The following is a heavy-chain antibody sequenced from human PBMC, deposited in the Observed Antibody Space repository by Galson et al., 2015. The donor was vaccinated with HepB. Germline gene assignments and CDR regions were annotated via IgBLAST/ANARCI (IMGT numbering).Heavy chain of an antibody. CDR2: TYYRSKWYN. D-gene: IGHD4-17*01. CDR1: GDSVSSNSAA. J-gene: IGHJ6*02. V-gene: IGHV6-1*01. CDR3: ARDYGDYEGVYYGMDV. Sequence: CAISGDSVSSNSAAWNWIRQSPSRGLEWLGRTYYRSKWYNDYAVSVKSRITINPDTSKNQFSLQLNSVTPEDTAVYYCARDYGDYEGVYYGMDVWGQGTTVTVSS.